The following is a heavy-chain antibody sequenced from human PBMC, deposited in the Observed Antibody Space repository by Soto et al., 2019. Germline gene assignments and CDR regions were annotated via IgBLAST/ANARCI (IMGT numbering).Heavy chain of an antibody. D-gene: IGHD5-18*01. CDR2: IYYSGST. Sequence: SETLSLTCTVSGGSISSGDYYWSWIRQPPGKGLEWIGYIYYSGSTYYNPSLKSRVTISVDTSKNQFSLKLSSVTAADTAVYYCAYRVGSRGSFDYWGQGTLVTVSS. CDR1: GGSISSGDYY. J-gene: IGHJ4*02. V-gene: IGHV4-30-4*01. CDR3: AYRVGSRGSFDY.